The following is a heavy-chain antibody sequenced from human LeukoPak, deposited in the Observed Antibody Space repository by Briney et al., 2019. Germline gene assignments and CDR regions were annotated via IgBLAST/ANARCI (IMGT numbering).Heavy chain of an antibody. D-gene: IGHD5-12*01. CDR2: INHSGST. V-gene: IGHV4-34*01. CDR1: GGSFSGYY. Sequence: SETLSLTCAVYGGSFSGYYWSWIRQPPGKGLEWIGEINHSGSTNYNPSLKSRVTISVDTSKNQFSLRLNSVTAADTAVYYCARLPSGGYDLDYWGQGTLVTVSS. J-gene: IGHJ4*02. CDR3: ARLPSGGYDLDY.